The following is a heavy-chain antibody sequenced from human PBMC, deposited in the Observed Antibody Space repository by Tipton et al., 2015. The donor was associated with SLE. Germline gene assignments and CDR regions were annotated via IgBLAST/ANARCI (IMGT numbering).Heavy chain of an antibody. D-gene: IGHD3-3*01. CDR3: ARVFVFGEVLAPQYYYMDV. J-gene: IGHJ6*03. CDR1: GGSVSSGGYY. CDR2: IYNSGGT. V-gene: IGHV4-31*03. Sequence: TLSLTCTVSGGSVSSGGYYWSWIRQHPGKGLEWIGYIYNSGGTDYSPSLTSRVTTSVDTSKNQFSLKLSSVTAADTAVYYCARVFVFGEVLAPQYYYMDVWGKGTTVTVSS.